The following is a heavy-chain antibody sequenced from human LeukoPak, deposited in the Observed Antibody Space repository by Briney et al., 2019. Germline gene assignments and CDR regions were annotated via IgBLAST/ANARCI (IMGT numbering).Heavy chain of an antibody. Sequence: SQTLSLTCTVSGGSINSYSWSWIRQLPGKVLGWIGYIYYSGSTTYNPSLKSRVTISVDTSTNQFSLKLTSVTAADMAVYYCARGTYVLRFFEWLLPDNWFDPWGQGTLVTVSS. D-gene: IGHD3-3*01. V-gene: IGHV4-59*12. J-gene: IGHJ5*02. CDR1: GGSINSYS. CDR2: IYYSGST. CDR3: ARGTYVLRFFEWLLPDNWFDP.